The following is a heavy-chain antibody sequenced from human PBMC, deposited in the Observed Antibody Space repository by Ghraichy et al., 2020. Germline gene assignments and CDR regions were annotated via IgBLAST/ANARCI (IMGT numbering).Heavy chain of an antibody. D-gene: IGHD4-23*01. CDR1: GFTFSSYW. J-gene: IGHJ4*02. Sequence: WGSLRLSCAASGFTFSSYWMHWVRQAPGKGLVWVSRINSDGSSTSYADSVKGRFTISRDNAKNTLYLQMNSLRAEDTAVYYCARRDGGKAYYFDYWGQGTLVTVSS. V-gene: IGHV3-74*01. CDR2: INSDGSST. CDR3: ARRDGGKAYYFDY.